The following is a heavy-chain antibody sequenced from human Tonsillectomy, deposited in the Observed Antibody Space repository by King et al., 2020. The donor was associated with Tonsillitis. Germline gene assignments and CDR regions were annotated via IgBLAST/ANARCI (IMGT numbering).Heavy chain of an antibody. CDR2: IYYSGSA. CDR1: GGSISSYY. CDR3: ARGPHYDDSSGTLLFDY. J-gene: IGHJ4*02. V-gene: IGHV4-59*08. D-gene: IGHD3-22*01. Sequence: VQLQESGPGLVKPSETLSLTCTVSGGSISSYYWSWIRQPPGKGLEWIGYIYYSGSANYNPSLKSQFTISVDTSKNQFSLKLSSVTAADTAVYYCARGPHYDDSSGTLLFDYWGQGTMVTVSS.